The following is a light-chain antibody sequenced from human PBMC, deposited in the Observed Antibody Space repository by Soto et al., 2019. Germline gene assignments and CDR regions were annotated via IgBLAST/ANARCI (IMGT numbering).Light chain of an antibody. V-gene: IGKV3-20*01. CDR2: GAS. Sequence: EVVLTQSPGTLSLFPGERATLSCRASQSVSSSYLAWYQQKPGQAPRLLIYGASSRATGIPDRFSGSGSGTDFTLTISRLEPEDFAVYYCQQYGSSTGYTFGQGTKLEIK. CDR1: QSVSSSY. CDR3: QQYGSSTGYT. J-gene: IGKJ2*01.